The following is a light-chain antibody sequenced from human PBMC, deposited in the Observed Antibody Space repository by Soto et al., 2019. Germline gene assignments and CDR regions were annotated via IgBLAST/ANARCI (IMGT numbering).Light chain of an antibody. V-gene: IGLV2-11*01. CDR1: SGDVGAYIY. J-gene: IGLJ1*01. CDR3: CSYAGSLYV. CDR2: DVT. Sequence: QSALTQPRSVSGSPGQSVTISCTGTSGDVGAYIYVSWYQQHPGKAPKVMIYDVTKRPSGVPDRFSGSKSGNTASLTISGLQAEDEADYYCCSYAGSLYVFGTGTKLTVL.